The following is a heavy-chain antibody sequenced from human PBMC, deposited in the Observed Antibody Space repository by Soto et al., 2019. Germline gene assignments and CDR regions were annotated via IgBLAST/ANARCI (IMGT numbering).Heavy chain of an antibody. Sequence: GFMRLRWAAFGCKFRSYSSSRVRQAPRKGLEWVSYISSSSSTIFYADSVKGRFTISRDNAKNSLYLQVNSLREEDTAVYYCASWGGIASPAYDGSLAPYDYWGQGTLVTVSS. CDR3: ASWGGIASPAYDGSLAPYDY. J-gene: IGHJ4*02. D-gene: IGHD6-13*01. CDR1: GCKFRSYS. V-gene: IGHV3-48*02. CDR2: ISSSSSTI.